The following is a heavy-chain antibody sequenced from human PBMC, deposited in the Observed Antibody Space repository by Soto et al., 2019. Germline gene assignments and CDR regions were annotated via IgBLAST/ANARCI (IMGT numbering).Heavy chain of an antibody. Sequence: VGSLRLSFAASGFTFSSYWMSWVRQAPGKGLEWVANIKQDGSEKYYVDAVKGRFTISRDNAKNSLYLQMNSLRDEDTAVYYCAREPGIAVAGRIWWGQGTLDGVPS. J-gene: IGHJ4*02. D-gene: IGHD6-19*01. CDR2: IKQDGSEK. CDR1: GFTFSSYW. V-gene: IGHV3-7*01. CDR3: AREPGIAVAGRIW.